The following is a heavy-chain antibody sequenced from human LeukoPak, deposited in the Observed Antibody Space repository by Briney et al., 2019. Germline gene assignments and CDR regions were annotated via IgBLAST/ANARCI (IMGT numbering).Heavy chain of an antibody. D-gene: IGHD3-3*01. V-gene: IGHV3-43*02. CDR2: ISGDGGST. CDR3: AKEDFWSGYYY. CDR1: GFTFDDYA. Sequence: PGGSLRLSCVASGFTFDDYAMHWVRQAPGKGLEWVSLISGDGGSTYYADSVKGRFTISRDNSKNTLYLQMNSLRAEDTAVYYCAKEDFWSGYYYWGQGTLVTVSS. J-gene: IGHJ4*02.